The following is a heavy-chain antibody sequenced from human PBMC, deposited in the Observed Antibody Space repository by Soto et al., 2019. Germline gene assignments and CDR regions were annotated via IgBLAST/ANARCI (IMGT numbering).Heavy chain of an antibody. V-gene: IGHV4-59*01. Sequence: SETLSLTCTVSGGSISSYYWSWIRQPPGKGLEWIGYIYYSGSTNYNPSLKSRVTISVDTSKNQFSLKLSSVTAADTAVYYCARDYGPDYFDYWGQGTLVTVSS. CDR1: GGSISSYY. CDR2: IYYSGST. D-gene: IGHD4-17*01. CDR3: ARDYGPDYFDY. J-gene: IGHJ4*02.